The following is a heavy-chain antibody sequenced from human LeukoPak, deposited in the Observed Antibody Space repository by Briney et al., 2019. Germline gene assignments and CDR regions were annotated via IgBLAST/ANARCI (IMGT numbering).Heavy chain of an antibody. J-gene: IGHJ4*02. V-gene: IGHV3-48*03. CDR1: GFTFSSYE. CDR2: ISSSGSTI. CDR3: ARDAGTFDFDY. Sequence: PGGSPRLSCAAPGFTFSSYEMNWVRQAPGEGLEWVSYISSSGSTIYYADSVQGRFTISRDNAKNSLYLQMNSLRAEDTAVYYCARDAGTFDFDYWGQGTLVTVPS.